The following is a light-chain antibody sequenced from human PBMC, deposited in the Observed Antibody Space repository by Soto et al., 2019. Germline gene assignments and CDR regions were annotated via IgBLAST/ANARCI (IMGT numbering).Light chain of an antibody. J-gene: IGKJ1*01. CDR3: GQFVSSPPRT. Sequence: EIVLTQSPGTLSLSPGERATLSCRASQSVGSTFLAWYQQKPGQAPRLLIYGVSTRDTGIPDRFSGSWSGTDFTLSISRLEPEDFAVYYCGQFVSSPPRTFGQGTKVEIK. CDR2: GVS. CDR1: QSVGSTF. V-gene: IGKV3-20*01.